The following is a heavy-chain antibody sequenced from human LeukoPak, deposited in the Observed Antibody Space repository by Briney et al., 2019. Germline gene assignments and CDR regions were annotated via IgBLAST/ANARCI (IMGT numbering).Heavy chain of an antibody. V-gene: IGHV1-69*05. CDR1: GGTFSSYA. Sequence: SVKVSCKASGGTFSSYAISWVRQAPGQGLEWTGRIIPIFGTANYAQKFQGRVTITTDESTSTAYMELSSLRFEDTAVYYCARAVTGTGYFDYWGQGTLVTVSS. D-gene: IGHD1-20*01. CDR3: ARAVTGTGYFDY. CDR2: IIPIFGTA. J-gene: IGHJ4*02.